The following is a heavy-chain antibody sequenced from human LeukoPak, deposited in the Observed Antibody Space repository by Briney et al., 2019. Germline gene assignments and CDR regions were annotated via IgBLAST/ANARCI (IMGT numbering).Heavy chain of an antibody. CDR3: ARGRLGTGSDY. D-gene: IGHD3/OR15-3a*01. V-gene: IGHV4-59*01. CDR2: IYYSGST. Sequence: SETLSLTCTGSGGSISSYYWSWIRQPPGKGLEWIGYIYYSGSTNYNPSLKSRVTISVDTSKNQFSLKLSSVTAADTAVYYCARGRLGTGSDYWGQGTLVTVSS. CDR1: GGSISSYY. J-gene: IGHJ4*02.